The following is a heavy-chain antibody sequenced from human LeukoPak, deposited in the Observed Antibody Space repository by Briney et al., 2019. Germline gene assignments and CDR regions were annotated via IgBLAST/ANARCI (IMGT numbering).Heavy chain of an antibody. Sequence: PGESLRLSCAASGFTFSDYYMSWIRQAPGKGLEWVSYISSSSSYTNYADSVKGRFTISRDNAKNSLYLQMNSLRAEDTAVYYCARMMLRSGPFDYWGQGTLVTVSS. D-gene: IGHD6-19*01. CDR3: ARMMLRSGPFDY. V-gene: IGHV3-11*03. J-gene: IGHJ4*02. CDR2: ISSSSSYT. CDR1: GFTFSDYY.